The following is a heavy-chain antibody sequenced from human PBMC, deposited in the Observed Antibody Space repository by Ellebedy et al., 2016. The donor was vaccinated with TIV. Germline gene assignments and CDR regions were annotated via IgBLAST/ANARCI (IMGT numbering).Heavy chain of an antibody. CDR3: RVLFDYFDK. J-gene: IGHJ4*02. CDR2: ISYDESNK. D-gene: IGHD3-3*01. CDR1: GFTFRSYG. V-gene: IGHV3-30*03. Sequence: GGSLRLXXAASGFTFRSYGMHWVRQAPGKGLGWVALISYDESNKYYADSVRGRFTISRDNSKNTLYLQMNSLRAEDTSVYYCRVLFDYFDKWGQGTLVTVSS.